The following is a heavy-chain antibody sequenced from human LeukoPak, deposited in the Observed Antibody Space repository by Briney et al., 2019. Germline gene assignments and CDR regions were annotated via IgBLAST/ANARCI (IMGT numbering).Heavy chain of an antibody. CDR2: ISAYNGNT. CDR1: GYTFTSYG. CDR3: ARSRPHIVVVTAIFNWFDP. V-gene: IGHV1-18*01. J-gene: IGHJ5*02. D-gene: IGHD2-21*02. Sequence: ASVKVSCKASGYTFTSYGISWVRQAPGQGLEWMGWISAYNGNTNYAQKLQGRVTMTTDTSTSTAYMELRSLRSDDTAVYYCARSRPHIVVVTAIFNWFDPWGQGTLVTVSS.